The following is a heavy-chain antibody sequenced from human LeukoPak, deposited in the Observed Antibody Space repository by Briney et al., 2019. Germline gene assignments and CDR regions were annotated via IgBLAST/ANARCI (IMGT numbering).Heavy chain of an antibody. V-gene: IGHV4-34*01. CDR2: INHSGST. Sequence: SETLSLTCTVSGASISSHYWSWIRQPPGKGLEWIGEINHSGSTNYNPSLKSRVTISVDTSKNQFSLKLSSVTAADTAVYYCARVDMITFGGVIASSYMDVWGKGTTVTVSS. J-gene: IGHJ6*03. CDR1: GASISSHY. D-gene: IGHD3-16*02. CDR3: ARVDMITFGGVIASSYMDV.